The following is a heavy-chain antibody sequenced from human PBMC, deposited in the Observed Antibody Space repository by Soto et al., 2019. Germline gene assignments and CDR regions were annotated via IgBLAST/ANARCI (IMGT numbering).Heavy chain of an antibody. D-gene: IGHD3-10*01. Sequence: AETLSLTCTVSGGSISSYYWSWIRQPAGKGLEWIGRIYTSGSTNYNPSLKSRVTMSVDTSKNQFSLKLSSVTAADTAVYYCARDRMVRGVLYDWFDPWGQGTLVTVSS. CDR3: ARDRMVRGVLYDWFDP. CDR2: IYTSGST. J-gene: IGHJ5*02. CDR1: GGSISSYY. V-gene: IGHV4-4*07.